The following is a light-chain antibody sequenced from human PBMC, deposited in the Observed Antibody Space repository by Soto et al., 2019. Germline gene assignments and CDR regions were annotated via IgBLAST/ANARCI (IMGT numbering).Light chain of an antibody. CDR1: QSISNW. CDR3: QHYPAT. J-gene: IGKJ1*01. CDR2: DAS. V-gene: IGKV1-5*01. Sequence: DLQITQSPSTLSASVGDSVTITCRASQSISNWVAWYQHKPGKAPKLLIYDASSLESGVPSRFSGSGSGTEFTLTLRGLQPDDFATYHCQHYPATFGQGTKVDI.